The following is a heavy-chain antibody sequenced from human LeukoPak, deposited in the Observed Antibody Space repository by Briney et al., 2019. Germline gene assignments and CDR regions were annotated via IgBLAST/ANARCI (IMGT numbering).Heavy chain of an antibody. Sequence: GASVKVSCKASGYSFTNYYIHWVRRAPGQGLEWMGWINPNSGGTAYPHKFQGRVTMTRDTSISTAYMELSSLRSEDTAVYYCARVYYDSSGYPTGGAFDIWGQGTMVTVSS. CDR1: GYSFTNYY. V-gene: IGHV1-2*02. J-gene: IGHJ3*02. D-gene: IGHD3-22*01. CDR2: INPNSGGT. CDR3: ARVYYDSSGYPTGGAFDI.